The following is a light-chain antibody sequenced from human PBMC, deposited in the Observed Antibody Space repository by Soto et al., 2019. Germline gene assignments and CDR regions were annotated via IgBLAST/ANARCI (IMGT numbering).Light chain of an antibody. CDR2: DTS. CDR3: QPYNIWPLT. Sequence: VMKKSPVTLSVSKGDTATLSCRASQGIGDTLAWYQHKPGQTPRLLIYDTSTRATGVPTRFSGSRSGAEFTLTINSLQSEDFAVYYCQPYNIWPLTFGGGTKVDI. CDR1: QGIGDT. J-gene: IGKJ4*01. V-gene: IGKV3-15*01.